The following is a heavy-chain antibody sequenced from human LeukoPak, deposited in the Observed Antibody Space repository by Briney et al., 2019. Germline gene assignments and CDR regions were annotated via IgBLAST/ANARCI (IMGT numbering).Heavy chain of an antibody. CDR1: GGSISGYY. J-gene: IGHJ6*03. CDR3: ARVGYDFWSGYYKFYYYYYMDV. CDR2: IYYSGST. D-gene: IGHD3-3*01. Sequence: SETLSLTCTVSGGSISGYYWSWIRQPPGKGLEWIGYIYYSGSTNYNPSLQSRVTISVATSQNQFSLKLSSGTAADTAVYYCARVGYDFWSGYYKFYYYYYMDVWGKGTTVTVSS. V-gene: IGHV4-59*01.